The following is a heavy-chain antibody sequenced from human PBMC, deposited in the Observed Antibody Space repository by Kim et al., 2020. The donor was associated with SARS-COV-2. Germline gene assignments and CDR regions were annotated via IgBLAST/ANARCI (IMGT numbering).Heavy chain of an antibody. CDR2: IDPSDSYT. V-gene: IGHV5-10-1*01. CDR3: ARRGGYCSSTSCYTSAFDI. D-gene: IGHD2-2*02. Sequence: GESLKISCKGSGYSFTSYWISWVRQMPGKGLEWMGRIDPSDSYTNYSPSFQGHVTISADKSISTAYLQWSSLKASDTAMYYCARRGGYCSSTSCYTSAFDIWGQGTMVTVSS. J-gene: IGHJ3*02. CDR1: GYSFTSYW.